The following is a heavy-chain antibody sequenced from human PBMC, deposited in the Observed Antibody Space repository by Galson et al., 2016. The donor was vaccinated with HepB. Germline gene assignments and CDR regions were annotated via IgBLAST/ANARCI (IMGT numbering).Heavy chain of an antibody. V-gene: IGHV4-59*01. CDR1: GGSFSSYY. Sequence: SETLSLTCNVSGGSFSSYYWTWIRQPPGKGLEWIGYIHYSGNTKYKPSLKSRVTISLDPSKKQFSLQLTSVTAADTAVYSCARFPGILAVSNTGLDYYYYGMDVWGQGTTVSVSS. CDR2: IHYSGNT. J-gene: IGHJ6*02. CDR3: ARFPGILAVSNTGLDYYYYGMDV. D-gene: IGHD5/OR15-5a*01.